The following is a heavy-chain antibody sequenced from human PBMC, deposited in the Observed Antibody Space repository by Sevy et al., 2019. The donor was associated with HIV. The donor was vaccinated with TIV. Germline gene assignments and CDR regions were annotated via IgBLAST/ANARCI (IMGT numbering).Heavy chain of an antibody. D-gene: IGHD5-18*01. Sequence: GGSLRLSCAASGFTFSSHWLSWIRQAPGKGLEWVANIKQDGGQKYYVDSVKGRFTISRDNAKNSLFLEMNILRAEDTAVYYCARVLGVGGYTSGSYYSYIMDVWGQGTTVTVSS. J-gene: IGHJ6*02. CDR3: ARVLGVGGYTSGSYYSYIMDV. CDR2: IKQDGGQK. V-gene: IGHV3-7*01. CDR1: GFTFSSHW.